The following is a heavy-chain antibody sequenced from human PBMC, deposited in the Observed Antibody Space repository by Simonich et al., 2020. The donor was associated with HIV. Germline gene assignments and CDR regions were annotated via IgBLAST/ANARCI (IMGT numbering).Heavy chain of an antibody. CDR2: ISSSGSTI. CDR1: GVTFSSYE. CDR3: ARDSENNWNDAPHGMDV. V-gene: IGHV3-48*03. J-gene: IGHJ6*02. D-gene: IGHD1-1*01. Sequence: EVQLVESWGGLVHPGGSLRLSCAASGVTFSSYEMNWFRQASGKGLELVSYISSSGSTIYDAYSVKGRFTISRDNAKNSLYLQMNSLRAEDTAVYHCARDSENNWNDAPHGMDVWGQGTTVTVSS.